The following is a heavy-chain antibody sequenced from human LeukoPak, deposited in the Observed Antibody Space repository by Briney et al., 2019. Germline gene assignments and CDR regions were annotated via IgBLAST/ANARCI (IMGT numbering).Heavy chain of an antibody. CDR1: GFTFADYA. V-gene: IGHV3-9*01. D-gene: IGHD6-19*01. J-gene: IGHJ4*02. Sequence: PGRSLRLSCAASGFTFADYAMHWVRHAPGQGLEWVAGISWNSGSIGYADSVKGRFTISRDNAKNSLYLQMNSLRAEDTALSYCAKATGYSSGWYGDWGQGTLVTVSS. CDR2: ISWNSGSI. CDR3: AKATGYSSGWYGD.